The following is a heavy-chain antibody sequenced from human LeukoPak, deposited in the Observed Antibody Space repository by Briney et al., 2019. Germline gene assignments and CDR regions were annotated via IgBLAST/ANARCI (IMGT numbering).Heavy chain of an antibody. D-gene: IGHD7-27*01. V-gene: IGHV4-39*07. Sequence: PSETLSLTCTVSGGSISSSSFYWGWIRQPPGKGLEWIGSIYYSGSTYYNPSLNSRVTISVDTSKNQFSLKPSSVTAVDTAVYYCARSELGKDAFDIWGQGTMVTVSS. CDR3: ARSELGKDAFDI. CDR2: IYYSGST. CDR1: GGSISSSSFY. J-gene: IGHJ3*02.